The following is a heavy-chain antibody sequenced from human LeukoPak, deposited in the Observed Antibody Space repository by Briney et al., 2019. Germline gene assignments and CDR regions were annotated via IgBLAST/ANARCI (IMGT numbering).Heavy chain of an antibody. CDR3: AKGSYDLFDY. CDR1: GFTFSSYA. V-gene: IGHV3-23*01. J-gene: IGHJ4*02. D-gene: IGHD5-12*01. CDR2: ISGSGGST. Sequence: PGGSLRLSGAASGFTFSSYAMSWVRQAPGKGLEWVSAISGSGGSTYYADSVKGRFTISRDNSKNTLYLKMNSLRAEDTAVYYCAKGSYDLFDYWGQGTLVTVSS.